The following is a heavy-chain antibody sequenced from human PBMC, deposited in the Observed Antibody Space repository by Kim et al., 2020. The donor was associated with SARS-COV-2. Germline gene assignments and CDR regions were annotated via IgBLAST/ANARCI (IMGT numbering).Heavy chain of an antibody. J-gene: IGHJ6*02. CDR1: GFTFSSYS. D-gene: IGHD3-9*01. CDR3: ARAGGLTYYYGMDV. Sequence: GGSRRLSCAASGFTFSSYSMNWVRQAPGKGLEWVSSISSSSSYIYYADSVKGRFTISRDNAKNSLYLQMNSLRAEDTAVYYCARAGGLTYYYGMDVWGQGTTVTVSS. V-gene: IGHV3-21*01. CDR2: ISSSSSYI.